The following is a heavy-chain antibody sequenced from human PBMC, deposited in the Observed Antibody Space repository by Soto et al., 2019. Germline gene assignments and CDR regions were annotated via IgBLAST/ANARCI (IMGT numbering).Heavy chain of an antibody. D-gene: IGHD5-12*01. V-gene: IGHV3-73*01. CDR1: GFTFSGSA. CDR2: IRSKANSYAT. J-gene: IGHJ4*02. Sequence: GGSLRLSCAASGFTFSGSAMHWVRQASGKGLEWVGRIRSKANSYATAYAASVKGRFTISRDDSKNTAYLQMNSLKTEDTAVYYCTRERWLQLNDYWGQGTLVTVSS. CDR3: TRERWLQLNDY.